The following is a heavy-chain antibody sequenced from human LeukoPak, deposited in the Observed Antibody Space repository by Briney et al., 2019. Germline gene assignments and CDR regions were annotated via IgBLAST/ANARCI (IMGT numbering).Heavy chain of an antibody. J-gene: IGHJ4*02. CDR2: IIPIFGTA. D-gene: IGHD4-17*01. Sequence: GASVKVSCKASGGTFSSYAISWVRQAPGQGLEWMGGIIPIFGTANYAQKFQGRVTITADKSTSTAHMELRSLRTDDTAVYYCARGHDYGDPPPLDYWGQGTLVTVSS. CDR1: GGTFSSYA. V-gene: IGHV1-69*06. CDR3: ARGHDYGDPPPLDY.